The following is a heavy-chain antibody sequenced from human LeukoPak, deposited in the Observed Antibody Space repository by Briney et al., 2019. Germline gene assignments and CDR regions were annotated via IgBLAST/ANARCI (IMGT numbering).Heavy chain of an antibody. J-gene: IGHJ5*02. V-gene: IGHV4-39*01. CDR1: GGSISSSSHY. CDR2: IYYSGST. CDR3: ARHIVVVSTPADWFDP. D-gene: IGHD2-21*01. Sequence: SETLSLTCTVSGGSISSSSHYWGWIRQPPGRGLESIGSIYYSGSTYYNPSLKSRVTISVDTSKNQFSLKLSSVSAADTAVYHCARHIVVVSTPADWFDPWGQGTLVTVST.